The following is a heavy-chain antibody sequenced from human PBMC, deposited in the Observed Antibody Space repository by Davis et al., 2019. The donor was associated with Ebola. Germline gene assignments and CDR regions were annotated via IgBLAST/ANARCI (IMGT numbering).Heavy chain of an antibody. Sequence: GESLKISCAASGFTFSGSAMHWVRQASGKGLEWVGRIRSKANSYATAYAASVKGRFTISRDDSKNTAYLQMNSLRAEDTAVYYCAKLFATRRYLGIVVVTAVDYWGQGTLVTVSS. CDR1: GFTFSGSA. CDR3: AKLFATRRYLGIVVVTAVDY. CDR2: IRSKANSYAT. J-gene: IGHJ4*02. D-gene: IGHD2-21*02. V-gene: IGHV3-73*01.